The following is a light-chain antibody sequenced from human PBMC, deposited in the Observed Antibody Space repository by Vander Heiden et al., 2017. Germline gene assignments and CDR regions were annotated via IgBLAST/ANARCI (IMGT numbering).Light chain of an antibody. CDR3: QHSDSNPPYT. CDR2: AAS. CDR1: QSISSY. J-gene: IGKJ2*01. V-gene: IGKV1-39*01. Sequence: DIQMTQSPSSLSASVGDRVTITCRASQSISSYLNWYQQKPGKAPKLLIYAASSLQSGVPSRFSGPGHGTDFTLTISSRQPEDFASYYCQHSDSNPPYTFGQGTKLEIK.